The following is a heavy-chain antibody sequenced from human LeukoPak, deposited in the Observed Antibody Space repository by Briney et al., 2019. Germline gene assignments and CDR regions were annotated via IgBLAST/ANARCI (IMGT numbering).Heavy chain of an antibody. Sequence: SETLSLTCAVYGGSFSGYYWSWIRQPPGKGLEWIGEINHSGSTNYNPSLKSRVTISVDTSKNQFSLKLSSVTAADTAVYYCARHRNYYDSSGEVQDAFDIWGQGTMVTVSS. V-gene: IGHV4-34*01. D-gene: IGHD3-22*01. CDR3: ARHRNYYDSSGEVQDAFDI. CDR2: INHSGST. CDR1: GGSFSGYY. J-gene: IGHJ3*02.